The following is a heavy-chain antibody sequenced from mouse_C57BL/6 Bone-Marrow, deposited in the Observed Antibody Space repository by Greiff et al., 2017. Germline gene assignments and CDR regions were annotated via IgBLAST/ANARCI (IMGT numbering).Heavy chain of an antibody. CDR1: GYTFTSYD. Sequence: VQLQQSGPELVKPGASVKLSCKASGYTFTSYDINWVKQRPGQGLEWIGWIYPRDGSTKYNEKFKGKATLTVDPSSSTAYMELHSLTSEDSAVYFCASLEFDGSSGDWYFDVWGKGTTVTVSS. J-gene: IGHJ1*03. D-gene: IGHD1-1*01. V-gene: IGHV1-85*01. CDR2: IYPRDGST. CDR3: ASLEFDGSSGDWYFDV.